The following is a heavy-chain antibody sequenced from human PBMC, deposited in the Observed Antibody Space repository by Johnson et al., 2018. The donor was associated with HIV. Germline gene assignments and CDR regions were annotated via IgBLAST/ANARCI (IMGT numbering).Heavy chain of an antibody. V-gene: IGHV3-64*01. J-gene: IGHJ3*02. CDR1: GFTFSSYA. D-gene: IGHD2-2*02. CDR2: ISSNGGST. Sequence: VQLVESGGGLVQPGGSLRLSCAASGFTFSSYAMHWVRQAPGKGLEYVSAISSNGGSTYYANSVKGRFTISRDNSKNTLYLQMGSLRAEDIAVYYCARGEGRIPHAFDIWGQGTMVTVSS. CDR3: ARGEGRIPHAFDI.